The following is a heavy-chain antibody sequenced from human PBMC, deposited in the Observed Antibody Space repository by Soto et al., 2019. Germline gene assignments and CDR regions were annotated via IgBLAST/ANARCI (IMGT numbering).Heavy chain of an antibody. CDR3: ARATTVTTSGGDY. J-gene: IGHJ4*02. CDR1: GGTFSSYA. CDR2: IIPIFGTA. Sequence: GASVKVACKASGGTFSSYAISWVRQAPGQGLEWMGGIIPIFGTANYAQKFQGRVTITADESTSTAYMELSSLRSEDTAVYCCARATTVTTSGGDYWGQGTLVTVSS. V-gene: IGHV1-69*13. D-gene: IGHD4-17*01.